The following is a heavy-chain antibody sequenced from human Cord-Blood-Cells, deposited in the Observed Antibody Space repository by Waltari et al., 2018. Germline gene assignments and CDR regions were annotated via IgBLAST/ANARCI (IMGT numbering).Heavy chain of an antibody. CDR2: ISGSGGST. CDR3: AKEAGYDFWSGYSPDAFDI. V-gene: IGHV3-23*04. J-gene: IGHJ3*02. D-gene: IGHD3-3*01. Sequence: EVQLVESGGGLVQPGGSLRLSCVASGFTFSSYAMSWVRQAPGKGLEWVSAISGSGGSTYYADSVKGRFTISRDNSKNTLYLQMNSLRAEDTAVYYCAKEAGYDFWSGYSPDAFDIWGQGTMVTVSS. CDR1: GFTFSSYA.